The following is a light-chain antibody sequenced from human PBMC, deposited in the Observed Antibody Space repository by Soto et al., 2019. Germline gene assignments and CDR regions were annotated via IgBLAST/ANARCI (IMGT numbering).Light chain of an antibody. J-gene: IGKJ1*01. CDR3: HQYNNWPPWT. CDR1: QSISTN. V-gene: IGKV3-15*01. CDR2: AAS. Sequence: EIVMTQSPATLSVSPGERVILSCRASQSISTNLAWYQYIPGQAPRLLIYAASTGATGIPARFSGSGSGTDFTLSITSLQSEDYAVYYCHQYNNWPPWTFGQGTKVEIK.